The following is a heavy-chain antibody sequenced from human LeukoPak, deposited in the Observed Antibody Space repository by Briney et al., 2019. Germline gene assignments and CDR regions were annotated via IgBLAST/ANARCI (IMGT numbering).Heavy chain of an antibody. CDR3: ARDSYSYGYNWFDP. Sequence: PGRSLRLSCAASGFTFSSYAMHWVRQAPGKGLEWVAVISYDGSNKYYADSVKGRFTISRDNSKNTLYLQMNSLRAEDTAVYYCARDSYSYGYNWFDPWGQGTLVTASS. J-gene: IGHJ5*02. CDR2: ISYDGSNK. V-gene: IGHV3-30-3*01. CDR1: GFTFSSYA. D-gene: IGHD5-18*01.